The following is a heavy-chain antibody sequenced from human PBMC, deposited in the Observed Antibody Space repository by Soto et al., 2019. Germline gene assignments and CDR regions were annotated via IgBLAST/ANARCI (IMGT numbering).Heavy chain of an antibody. D-gene: IGHD4-4*01. CDR3: ASARRYSTFQYGFHFDY. CDR2: ISYDVNNK. CDR1: GFTFSSYA. Sequence: QVQLVESGGGVVQPGRSLRLSCAASGFTFSSYAMHWVRQAPGKGLEWVAVISYDVNNKYYADSVKGRFTISRDNSKSTLYLHMNSLGPEDTSLYVCASARRYSTFQYGFHFDYGGQGSPVTVSS. J-gene: IGHJ4*02. V-gene: IGHV3-30-3*01.